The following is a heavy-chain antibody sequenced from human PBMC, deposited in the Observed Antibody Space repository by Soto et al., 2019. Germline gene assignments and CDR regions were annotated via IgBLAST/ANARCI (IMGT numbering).Heavy chain of an antibody. J-gene: IGHJ4*02. CDR1: GGSISTVDYW. Sequence: QVQLQESGPGLVKPSQTLSLTCTVSGGSISTVDYWWSWIRQSPDMGLEWIGHIYDGGRTYNNPSLESRVTMSADTSKSQLSLTLSSVSAADTAVYYWARGPSGDKVDYWGQGTLVTVSS. CDR2: IYDGGRT. CDR3: ARGPSGDKVDY. D-gene: IGHD7-27*01. V-gene: IGHV4-30-4*01.